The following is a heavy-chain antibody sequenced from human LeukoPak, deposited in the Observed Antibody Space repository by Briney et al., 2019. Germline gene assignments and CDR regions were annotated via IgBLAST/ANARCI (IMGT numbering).Heavy chain of an antibody. CDR1: GFTVSSNY. CDR3: ARAIDSSGYSSFDS. V-gene: IGHV3-21*01. J-gene: IGHJ4*02. Sequence: GGSLRLSCAASGFTVSSNYMNWVRQAPGKGLEWVSSISSGSSYIYYADSVKGRFTISRDNAKNSLYLQMDSLRAEDAAVYYCARAIDSSGYSSFDSWGQGTLVTVSS. D-gene: IGHD3-22*01. CDR2: ISSGSSYI.